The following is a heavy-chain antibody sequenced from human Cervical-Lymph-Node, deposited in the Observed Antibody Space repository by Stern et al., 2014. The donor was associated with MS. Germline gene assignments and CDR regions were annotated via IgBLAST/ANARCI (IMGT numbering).Heavy chain of an antibody. CDR2: LYWTDDR. D-gene: IGHD3-9*01. CDR1: GFSLSTSGVG. V-gene: IGHV2-5*01. J-gene: IGHJ4*01. Sequence: QVPLRESGPTLVKPTQTLTLTCTFSGFSLSTSGVGVGWIRQPPGKALEWLALLYWTDDRRYNPSLKNRLTITKDTSTNQVVLTMTNMDPVDTATYYCAHDYHDILTGYYNSRFASWGHGTLVTVSS. CDR3: AHDYHDILTGYYNSRFAS.